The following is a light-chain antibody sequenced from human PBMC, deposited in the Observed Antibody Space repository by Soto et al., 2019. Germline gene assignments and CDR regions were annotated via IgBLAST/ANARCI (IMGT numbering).Light chain of an antibody. CDR2: GAS. CDR1: QSVSSN. Sequence: EIXXTQSPATLSVSPGERATLSCRASQSVSSNLAWYQQRPGQTPRLLIYGASTRATGIPARFSGSGSGTEFTLTISSLQSEDFAVYYCQQYNNWPPLDTFGQGTRLEIK. CDR3: QQYNNWPPLDT. J-gene: IGKJ5*01. V-gene: IGKV3-15*01.